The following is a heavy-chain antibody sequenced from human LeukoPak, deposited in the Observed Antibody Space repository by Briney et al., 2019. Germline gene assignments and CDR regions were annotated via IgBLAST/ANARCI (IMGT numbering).Heavy chain of an antibody. CDR3: ARRGGSAGAPEDFYYFMDV. D-gene: IGHD3-16*01. CDR1: GFTFSGYT. CDR2: ISRSSTYI. J-gene: IGHJ6*03. V-gene: IGHV3-21*01. Sequence: GGSLRLSCSASGFTFSGYTINWVRQAPGKGLEWVSSISRSSTYIYYADSVKGRFTISRDNAKNSLYLQINSLRADDTAVYYCARRGGSAGAPEDFYYFMDVWGIGTTVTASS.